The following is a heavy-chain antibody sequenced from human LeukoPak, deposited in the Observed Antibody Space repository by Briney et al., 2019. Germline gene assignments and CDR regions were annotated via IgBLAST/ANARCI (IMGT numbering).Heavy chain of an antibody. Sequence: GGSLSLSCAASGVTFDDYGMSWVRQAPGKGLEWICGINWNGGSTGYADSVKGRFTISRDNAKNSLYLQMNSLRAEDTALYYCAREVYYDFWSGYYTYYYYYMDVWGKGTTVTVSS. CDR3: AREVYYDFWSGYYTYYYYYMDV. V-gene: IGHV3-20*04. D-gene: IGHD3-3*01. CDR1: GVTFDDYG. CDR2: INWNGGST. J-gene: IGHJ6*03.